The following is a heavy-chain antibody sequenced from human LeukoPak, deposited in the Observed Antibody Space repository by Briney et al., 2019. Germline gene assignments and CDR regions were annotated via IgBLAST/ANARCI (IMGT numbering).Heavy chain of an antibody. CDR3: ARVGLLGSGSPVFDY. CDR1: GFTFRSYS. J-gene: IGHJ4*02. D-gene: IGHD3-10*01. Sequence: GGSLRLSCAASGFTFRSYSMNWVRPAPGKGLEWGSSLSSSSSYTNYADSVKGRFTISRDNAKNSLYLQMNSLRAEDTAVYYCARVGLLGSGSPVFDYWGQGTLVTVSS. CDR2: LSSSSSYT. V-gene: IGHV3-21*01.